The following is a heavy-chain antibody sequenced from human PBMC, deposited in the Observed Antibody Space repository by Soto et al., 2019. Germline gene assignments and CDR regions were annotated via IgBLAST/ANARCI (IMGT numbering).Heavy chain of an antibody. Sequence: PGGSLRLSCAASGFTFSTYNMNWVRQAPGEGLEWVSSISSSSTYIYYADSVKGRFTISRDNSKNTLYLQMNSLRAEDTAVYYCANGLYDSSGYFVDYWGQGTLVTVSS. CDR2: ISSSSTYI. D-gene: IGHD3-22*01. V-gene: IGHV3-21*01. J-gene: IGHJ4*02. CDR1: GFTFSTYN. CDR3: ANGLYDSSGYFVDY.